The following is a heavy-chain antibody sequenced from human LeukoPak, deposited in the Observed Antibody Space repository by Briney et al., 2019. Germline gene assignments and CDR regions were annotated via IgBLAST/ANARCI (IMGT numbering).Heavy chain of an antibody. J-gene: IGHJ4*02. D-gene: IGHD4-11*01. CDR2: INHSGSA. CDR1: GGSFSGYY. CDR3: ARGQGTVTTH. V-gene: IGHV4-34*01. Sequence: SETLSLTCAVSGGSFSGYYWTWIRQPPGKGLEWIGEINHSGSANYNPSLMSRVTISLDTSKNHFSLNLSSVTAADTAVYYCARGQGTVTTHWGQGTLVTVSS.